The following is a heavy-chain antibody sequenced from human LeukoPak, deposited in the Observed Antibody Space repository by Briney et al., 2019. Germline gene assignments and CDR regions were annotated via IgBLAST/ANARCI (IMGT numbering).Heavy chain of an antibody. CDR3: ARVLHSSGWFRYYYYMDV. J-gene: IGHJ6*03. Sequence: SETLSLTCAVYGGSFSGYYWSWIRQPPGKGLDWIGEINHSGSTNYNPSLKSRVTISVDTSKNQFSLKLSSVTAADTAVYYCARVLHSSGWFRYYYYMDVWGKGTTVTVSS. CDR1: GGSFSGYY. V-gene: IGHV4-34*01. CDR2: INHSGST. D-gene: IGHD6-19*01.